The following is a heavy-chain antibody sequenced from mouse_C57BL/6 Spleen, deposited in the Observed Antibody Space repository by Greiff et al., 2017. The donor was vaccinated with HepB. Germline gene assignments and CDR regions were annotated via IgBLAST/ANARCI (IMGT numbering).Heavy chain of an antibody. D-gene: IGHD2-13*01. V-gene: IGHV5-4*01. CDR3: ASDGDYGDYVGAMDY. CDR2: ISDGGSYT. CDR1: GFTFSSYA. J-gene: IGHJ4*01. Sequence: EVHLAESGAGLVKPAGSLKLSCAASGFTFSSYAMSWVRQTPEKRLEWVATISDGGSYTYYPDNVKGRFTISRDNAKNNLYLQMSHLMSEDTAMYYCASDGDYGDYVGAMDYWGQGTSVTVSS.